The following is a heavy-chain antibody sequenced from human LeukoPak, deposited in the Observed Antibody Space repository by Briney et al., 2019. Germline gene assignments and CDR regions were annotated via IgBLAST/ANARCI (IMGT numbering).Heavy chain of an antibody. J-gene: IGHJ4*02. V-gene: IGHV1-2*02. CDR1: GYTVTGYY. CDR3: ARALAGWGITGYSGY. CDR2: INPNSGST. D-gene: IGHD3-16*01. Sequence: ASLKVSCTASGYTVTGYYMHWVRQAPGQGLEWMGWINPNSGSTNYAPMNQGRITMTSDTYISTAHQEHSRRSSDDTAVYYGARALAGWGITGYSGYCGEGDRVSVSS.